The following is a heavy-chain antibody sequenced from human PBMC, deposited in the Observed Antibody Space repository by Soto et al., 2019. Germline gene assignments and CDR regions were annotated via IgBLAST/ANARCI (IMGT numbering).Heavy chain of an antibody. CDR2: IIPTFGTA. CDR3: ASSDPRSGSYHWAFDY. Sequence: VSCKAAVGTFSSYPISWVRQPPGQGLEWMGGIIPTFGTANYAQKFQGRVTITADKSTSTAYMELSSLRSEDTAVYYCASSDPRSGSYHWAFDYWGQGTLVTVSS. V-gene: IGHV1-69*06. CDR1: VGTFSSYP. D-gene: IGHD1-26*01. J-gene: IGHJ4*02.